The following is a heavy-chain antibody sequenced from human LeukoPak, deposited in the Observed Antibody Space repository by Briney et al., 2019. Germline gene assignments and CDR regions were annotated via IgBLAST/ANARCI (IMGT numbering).Heavy chain of an antibody. J-gene: IGHJ1*01. Sequence: GRSLRLSCAASGFTLSSYAMHWVRQAPGKGLEWVAVISYDGSNKYYADSVKGRFTISRDNSKNTLYLQMNSLRAEDTAVYYCAKDLRDWGQGTLVTVSS. CDR1: GFTLSSYA. V-gene: IGHV3-30*07. CDR3: AKDLRD. CDR2: ISYDGSNK.